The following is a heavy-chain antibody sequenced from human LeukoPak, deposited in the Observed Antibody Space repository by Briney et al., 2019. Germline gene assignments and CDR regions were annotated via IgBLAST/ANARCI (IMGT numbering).Heavy chain of an antibody. CDR3: SCDWLYFDY. V-gene: IGHV3-30*19. D-gene: IGHD5-12*01. J-gene: IGHJ4*02. CDR2: ISYDGSNK. CDR1: GFTFSSYG. Sequence: GGSLRLSCAASGFTFSSYGMHWVRQAPGKGLEWVAVISYDGSNKYYADSVKGRFTISRDNSKNTLYLQMNSLRAEDTAVYYCSCDWLYFDYWGQGTLVTVSS.